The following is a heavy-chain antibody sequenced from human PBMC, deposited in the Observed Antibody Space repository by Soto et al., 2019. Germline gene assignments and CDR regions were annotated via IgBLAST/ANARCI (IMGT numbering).Heavy chain of an antibody. D-gene: IGHD6-19*01. CDR3: ARESSGIGWSFDS. Sequence: QVQLVQSGAELKKPGASMKVSCKASGYPFTSFGITWVRQAPVQGLEWLGWINTYTPNTKYVHNFQGRVNMTPDTSTTTSYMELRSRRSDDTAVYYCARESSGIGWSFDSWGQGSLVPVSS. J-gene: IGHJ4*02. CDR2: INTYTPNT. V-gene: IGHV1-18*04. CDR1: GYPFTSFG.